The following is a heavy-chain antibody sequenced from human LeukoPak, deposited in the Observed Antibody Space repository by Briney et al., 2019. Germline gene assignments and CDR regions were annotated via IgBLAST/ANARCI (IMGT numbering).Heavy chain of an antibody. J-gene: IGHJ4*02. V-gene: IGHV4-59*01. D-gene: IGHD6-13*01. CDR2: IYYSGST. Sequence: SETLSLTCTVSGGSISSYYWSWSRQPPGKGLEWIGYIYYSGSTNYNPSLKSRVTISVGTSRNQFSLKLSSVTAADTAVYYCARRVYSTSWSYYFDYWGQGTLVTVSS. CDR1: GGSISSYY. CDR3: ARRVYSTSWSYYFDY.